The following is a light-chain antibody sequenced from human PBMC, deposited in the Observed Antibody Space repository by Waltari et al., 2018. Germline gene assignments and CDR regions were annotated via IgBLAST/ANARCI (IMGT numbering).Light chain of an antibody. CDR1: KLGSQY. CDR3: QTWDSNTDVF. J-gene: IGLJ2*01. Sequence: SYELTQPPSVSVSPAQTARITCSGTKLGSQYTSWYQRKPRQSPVLVIYQDRRRPSGIPERFSASSSADMAALTSSDTQLADEADYFCQTWDSNTDVFFGGGTTLTVI. V-gene: IGLV3-1*01. CDR2: QDR.